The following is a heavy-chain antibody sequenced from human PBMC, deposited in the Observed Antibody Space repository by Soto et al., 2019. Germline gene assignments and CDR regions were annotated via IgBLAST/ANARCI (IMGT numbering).Heavy chain of an antibody. CDR3: AKELLERRYFDY. CDR1: GFTFSSYG. J-gene: IGHJ4*02. Sequence: QVRLVESGGGVVQPGRSLRLSCAASGFTFSSYGMHWVRQAPGKGLEWVAVISYDGSNQYYADSVKGRFTISRDNSKDTLDLQMNSQRPEDTAVYYCAKELLERRYFDYWGQGTLVTVSS. V-gene: IGHV3-30*18. D-gene: IGHD1-1*01. CDR2: ISYDGSNQ.